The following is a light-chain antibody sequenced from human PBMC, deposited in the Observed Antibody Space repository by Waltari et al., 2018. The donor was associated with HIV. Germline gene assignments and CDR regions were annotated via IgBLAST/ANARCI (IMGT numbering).Light chain of an antibody. CDR2: RTS. V-gene: IGKV3-20*01. Sequence: EIVLRQSPGTLSLSPGERDSLSRSASRAVRGEYLAWYQQRPGQAPRLLIYRTSTRASGIPDRFSGSGSGTEFTLTISTLQPEDFAVYYCQQYGDSMFTFGGGTKVEIK. CDR1: RAVRGEY. J-gene: IGKJ4*01. CDR3: QQYGDSMFT.